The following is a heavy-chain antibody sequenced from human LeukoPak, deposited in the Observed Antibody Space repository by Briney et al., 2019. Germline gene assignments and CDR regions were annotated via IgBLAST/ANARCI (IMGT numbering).Heavy chain of an antibody. CDR2: IYPDDSDT. Sequence: HGESLKISCQGSGYSFSSHWIGWVRQRPGKGLEWMGLIYPDDSDTRYSPSFQGQVTFSVDKSINTAYLQWSSLKASDTATFFCAKLRDTATEVDSWGQGTLVIVSS. J-gene: IGHJ4*02. V-gene: IGHV5-51*01. D-gene: IGHD5-18*01. CDR1: GYSFSSHW. CDR3: AKLRDTATEVDS.